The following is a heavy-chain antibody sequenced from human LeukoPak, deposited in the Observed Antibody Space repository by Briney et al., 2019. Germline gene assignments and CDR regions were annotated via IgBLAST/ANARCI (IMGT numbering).Heavy chain of an antibody. Sequence: GGSLRLSCAASGFTFSSYSMNWVRQAPGKGLEWVSYISNSSSTIYYADSVKGRFTISRDNAKNSLYLQMNSLRAEDTAVYYCARPSGVTTYYYYYMDVWGKGTTVTVSS. D-gene: IGHD4-11*01. V-gene: IGHV3-48*01. CDR2: ISNSSSTI. CDR3: ARPSGVTTYYYYYMDV. J-gene: IGHJ6*03. CDR1: GFTFSSYS.